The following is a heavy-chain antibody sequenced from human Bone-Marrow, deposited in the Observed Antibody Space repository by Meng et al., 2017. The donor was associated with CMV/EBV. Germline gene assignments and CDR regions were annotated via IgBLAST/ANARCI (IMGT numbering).Heavy chain of an antibody. D-gene: IGHD2-2*02. J-gene: IGHJ6*02. CDR1: GYTFTSYD. CDR3: ARSAHCSSTSCYKELRFLEWLSPSYYYYGMDV. CDR2: ISAYNGNT. V-gene: IGHV1-18*01. Sequence: ASVKVSCKASGYTFTSYDINWVRQAPGQGLEWMGWISAYNGNTNYAQKLQGRVTMTTDTSTSTAYMELRSLRSDDTAVYYCARSAHCSSTSCYKELRFLEWLSPSYYYYGMDVWGQGTTATVSS.